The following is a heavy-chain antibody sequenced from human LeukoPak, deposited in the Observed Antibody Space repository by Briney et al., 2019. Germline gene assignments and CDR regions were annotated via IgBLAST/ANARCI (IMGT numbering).Heavy chain of an antibody. D-gene: IGHD5-12*01. CDR1: GFTFDDYA. J-gene: IGHJ4*02. CDR3: AKISGAYDGYFDY. CDR2: ISWNSGSI. V-gene: IGHV3-9*01. Sequence: GGSLRLSCAASGFTFDDYAMHWARQAQGKGLEWVSGISWNSGSIGYADSVKGRFTISRDNAKNSLYLQMNSLRAEDTALYYCAKISGAYDGYFDYWGQGTLVTVSS.